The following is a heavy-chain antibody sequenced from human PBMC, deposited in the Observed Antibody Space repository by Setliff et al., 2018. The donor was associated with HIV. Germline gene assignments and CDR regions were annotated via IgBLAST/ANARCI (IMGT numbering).Heavy chain of an antibody. CDR3: ARDVGSVWHNWFDP. CDR1: GYSFTRNF. D-gene: IGHD6-19*01. CDR2: INAGNGNT. Sequence: ASVKVSCKASGYSFTRNFVHWVRQAPGQRLEWMGWINAGNGNTKYSQKFQGRVTISRDTSASTVYMELNSLRSEDTAIYYCARDVGSVWHNWFDPWGQGTLVTVSS. V-gene: IGHV1-3*01. J-gene: IGHJ5*02.